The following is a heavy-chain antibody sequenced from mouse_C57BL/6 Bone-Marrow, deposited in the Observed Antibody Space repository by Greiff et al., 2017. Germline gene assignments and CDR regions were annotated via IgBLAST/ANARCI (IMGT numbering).Heavy chain of an antibody. Sequence: QVQLQQPGAELVRPGTSVKLSCKASGYTFTSYWMHWVKQRPGQGLEWIGVIDPSDSYTNYNQKFKGKAPLTVDTSSSTAYMQLSSLTSEDSAVYYCAREGLHWYYAMDYWGQGTSVTVSS. D-gene: IGHD3-3*01. J-gene: IGHJ4*01. CDR1: GYTFTSYW. V-gene: IGHV1-59*01. CDR3: AREGLHWYYAMDY. CDR2: IDPSDSYT.